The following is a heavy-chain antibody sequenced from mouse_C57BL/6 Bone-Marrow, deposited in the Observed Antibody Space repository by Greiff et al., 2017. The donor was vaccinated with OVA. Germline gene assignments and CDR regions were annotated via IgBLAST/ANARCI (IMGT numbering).Heavy chain of an antibody. Sequence: EVQLQQSGPGMVKPSQSLSLTCTVTGYSITSGYDWHWIRHFPGNKLEWMGYISYSGSTNYNPSLKSRISITHDTSKNHFFLKLNSVTTEDTATYYCAREGGYGSSYPWFAYWGQGTLVTVSA. J-gene: IGHJ3*01. CDR3: AREGGYGSSYPWFAY. CDR2: ISYSGST. V-gene: IGHV3-1*01. CDR1: GYSITSGYD. D-gene: IGHD1-1*01.